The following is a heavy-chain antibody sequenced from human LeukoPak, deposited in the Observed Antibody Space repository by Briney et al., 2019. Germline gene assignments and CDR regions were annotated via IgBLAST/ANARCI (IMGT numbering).Heavy chain of an antibody. Sequence: GGSLRLSCAAGGFTVSSYWVRWVRQAPGRGRGWVANIKHNGSEQYYVDPLRRRFTISRDNAKHSLYLPTNTLRAEDTAGYYCARDHSSGWGGSDYWGQGPLLTVSS. D-gene: IGHD6-19*01. J-gene: IGHJ4*02. CDR2: IKHNGSEQ. CDR3: ARDHSSGWGGSDY. CDR1: GFTVSSYW. V-gene: IGHV3-7*01.